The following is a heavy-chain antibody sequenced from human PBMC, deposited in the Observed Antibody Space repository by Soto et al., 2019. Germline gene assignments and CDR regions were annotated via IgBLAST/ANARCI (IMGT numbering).Heavy chain of an antibody. D-gene: IGHD3-10*01. CDR1: GGSVSSGSYY. CDR3: ARGFGEPNWFDP. J-gene: IGHJ5*02. CDR2: IYYSGST. V-gene: IGHV4-61*01. Sequence: VQLQESGPGLVKPSETLSLTCTVSGGSVSSGSYYWSWIRQPPGKGLEWIGYIYYSGSTNYNPSLKSRVTISVDTSKNQFSLKLSSVTAADTAVYYCARGFGEPNWFDPWGQGTLVTVSS.